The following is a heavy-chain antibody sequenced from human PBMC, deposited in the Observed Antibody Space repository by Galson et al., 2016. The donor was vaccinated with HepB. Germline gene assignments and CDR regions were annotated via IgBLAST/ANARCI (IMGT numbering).Heavy chain of an antibody. Sequence: SLRLSCAASGFNFRIYTMTWVRQAPGKGLEWVSTINGGGRSTYYADSVKGRFTISRDNSKDTLYMQMSTLRAEDTAVYYCAGVFNFPYYYGLDVWGQGTTVTVSS. J-gene: IGHJ6*02. V-gene: IGHV3-23*01. D-gene: IGHD2-8*01. CDR3: AGVFNFPYYYGLDV. CDR2: INGGGRST. CDR1: GFNFRIYT.